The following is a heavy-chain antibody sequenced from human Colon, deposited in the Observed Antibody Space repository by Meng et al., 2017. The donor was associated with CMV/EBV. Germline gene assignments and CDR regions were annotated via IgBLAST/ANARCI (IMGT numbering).Heavy chain of an antibody. CDR3: ARTNYFDTTGYYSDDY. V-gene: IGHV3-21*04. CDR1: GFTFSSYT. J-gene: IGHJ4*02. D-gene: IGHD3-9*01. Sequence: GESLKISCAASGFTFSSYTLNWDRQAPGKGLEWVSSMSPGGISIYYADSVKGRFTISRDNAKSTLYLEMNHLRADDTAVYYCARTNYFDTTGYYSDDYWGQGTLVTVSS. CDR2: MSPGGISI.